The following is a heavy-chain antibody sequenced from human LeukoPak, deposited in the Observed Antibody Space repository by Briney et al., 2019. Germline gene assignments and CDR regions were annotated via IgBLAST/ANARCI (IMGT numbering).Heavy chain of an antibody. CDR3: ARISCSGEICYDYFDF. CDR2: MSAGGTTT. J-gene: IGHJ4*02. Sequence: QPGGSLRLSCVASGFNFSSYAMSWVRQAPGRRLEWVSSMSAGGTTTYDADSVRGRFIISRDYSENTLFLHMDNLRAEDTARYFCARISCSGEICYDYFDFWGQGTLVTVSS. V-gene: IGHV3-23*01. CDR1: GFNFSSYA. D-gene: IGHD2-15*01.